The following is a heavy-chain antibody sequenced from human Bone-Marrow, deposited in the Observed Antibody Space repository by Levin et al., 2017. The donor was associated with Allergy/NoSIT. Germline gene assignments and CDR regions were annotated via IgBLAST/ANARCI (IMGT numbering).Heavy chain of an antibody. CDR2: LDQDTDET. Sequence: ASVKVSCKVSGSTLSEVSVNWVRQSPGEGLEWMGRLDQDTDETDNAQKFQGRVTVTEDTSTDTGYLELSGLGSDDTAVYYCAVGEYDLRSGKPRSFDDWGQGTLITVSS. D-gene: IGHD3-10*01. J-gene: IGHJ4*02. CDR3: AVGEYDLRSGKPRSFDD. CDR1: GSTLSEVS. V-gene: IGHV1-24*01.